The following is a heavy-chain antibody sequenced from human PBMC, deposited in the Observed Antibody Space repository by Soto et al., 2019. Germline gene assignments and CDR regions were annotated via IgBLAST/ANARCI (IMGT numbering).Heavy chain of an antibody. CDR1: GYSFTSYW. Sequence: ESLKISCKGSGYSFTSYWIGWVRQMPGKGLERMGIIYPGDSDTRYSPSFQGQVTISADKSITTTYLQWSSLKASDTAIYYCARLFDTSGWYDYWGQGXLVTVYS. J-gene: IGHJ4*02. CDR2: IYPGDSDT. CDR3: ARLFDTSGWYDY. D-gene: IGHD6-19*01. V-gene: IGHV5-51*01.